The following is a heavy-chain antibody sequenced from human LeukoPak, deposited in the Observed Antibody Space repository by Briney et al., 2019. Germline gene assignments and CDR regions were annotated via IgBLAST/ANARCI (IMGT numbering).Heavy chain of an antibody. D-gene: IGHD3-10*01. V-gene: IGHV1-18*01. CDR1: GYTFTSYG. CDR2: ISAYNGNT. Sequence: ASVKVSCKASGYTFTSYGISWVRQAPGQGLEWMGWISAYNGNTNYAQKLQGRVTMTTDTSTSTAYMELRSLRSDDTAVYYCARDKRRIGELLAPFKDYWGQGTLVTVSS. CDR3: ARDKRRIGELLAPFKDY. J-gene: IGHJ4*02.